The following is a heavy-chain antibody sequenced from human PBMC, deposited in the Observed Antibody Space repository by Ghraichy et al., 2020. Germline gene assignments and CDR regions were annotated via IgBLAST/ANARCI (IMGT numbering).Heavy chain of an antibody. CDR3: ARSSYSSSLYYYYMDV. Sequence: GESLNISCKGSGYSFTSYWIGWVRQMPGKGLEWMGIIYPGDSDTRYSPSFQGQVTISADKSISTAYLQWSSLKASDTAMYYCARSSYSSSLYYYYMDVWGKGTTVTVSS. CDR1: GYSFTSYW. V-gene: IGHV5-51*01. J-gene: IGHJ6*03. D-gene: IGHD6-13*01. CDR2: IYPGDSDT.